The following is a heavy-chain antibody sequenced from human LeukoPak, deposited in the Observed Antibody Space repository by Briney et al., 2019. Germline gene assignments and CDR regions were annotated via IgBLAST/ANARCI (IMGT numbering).Heavy chain of an antibody. Sequence: GGSLRLSCAASGFTVSSKYMNWVRRAPGKGLEWVSVIYTDGSTYYADSVRARFSISRDDSKNTLSLQMNSLRAEDTTVYYCAIGHYRNIPGWGQGTLVTVSS. CDR2: IYTDGST. CDR3: AIGHYRNIPG. V-gene: IGHV3-66*01. CDR1: GFTVSSKY. D-gene: IGHD1/OR15-1a*01. J-gene: IGHJ4*02.